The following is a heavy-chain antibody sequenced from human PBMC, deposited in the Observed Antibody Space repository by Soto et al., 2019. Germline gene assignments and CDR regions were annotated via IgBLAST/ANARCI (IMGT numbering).Heavy chain of an antibody. CDR3: ACWGHIVPVAPSDFDR. CDR2: ISPDGSDV. D-gene: IGHD2-8*02. CDR1: GFPFTNYW. Sequence: LRLSCAASGFPFTNYWMNWVRHTPGKGLMWVSRISPDGSDVGYADSVEGRFTVSRDNAKNTLYLQMHSLRAEDTAMYYCACWGHIVPVAPSDFDRWGQGTLVTVPS. J-gene: IGHJ4*02. V-gene: IGHV3-74*01.